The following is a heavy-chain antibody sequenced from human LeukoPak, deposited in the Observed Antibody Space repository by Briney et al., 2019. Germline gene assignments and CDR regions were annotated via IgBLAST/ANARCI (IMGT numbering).Heavy chain of an antibody. CDR1: GGSISSHY. J-gene: IGHJ4*02. CDR3: ARGIRFLPYYFDY. CDR2: IYYSGST. V-gene: IGHV4-59*11. Sequence: PSETLSLTCTVSGGSISSHYWSWIRQPPGKGLEWIGYIYYSGSTNYNPSLKSRVTISVDTSKNQFSLRLSSVTAADTAVYYCARGIRFLPYYFDYWGQGTLVTVSS. D-gene: IGHD3-3*01.